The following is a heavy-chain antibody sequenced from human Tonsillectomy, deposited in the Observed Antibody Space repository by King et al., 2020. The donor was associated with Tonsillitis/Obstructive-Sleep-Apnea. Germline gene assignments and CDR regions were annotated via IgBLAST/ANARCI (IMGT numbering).Heavy chain of an antibody. V-gene: IGHV4-39*01. CDR1: GGSISSSSYY. CDR2: IYYSGST. D-gene: IGHD3-3*01. Sequence: QLQESGPGLVKPSETLSLTCTVSGGSISSSSYYWGWIRQPPGKGLEWIGSIYYSGSTYYNPSLKSRVTISVDTSKNQFSLKLSSVTAADTAGYYCAGGYDFWSGYYYAANWFDPWGQGTLVTVSS. CDR3: AGGYDFWSGYYYAANWFDP. J-gene: IGHJ5*02.